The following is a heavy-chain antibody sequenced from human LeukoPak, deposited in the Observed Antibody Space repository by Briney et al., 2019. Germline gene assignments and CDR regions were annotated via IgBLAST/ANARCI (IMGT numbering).Heavy chain of an antibody. Sequence: KPGGSLRLSCAASGFIFSDYYMSWIRQAPGKGLEWVSHISSSGSTIYYADSVKGRLTISRDNAKNSLYLQMNSLRVEDTAVYYCASKRWMTADFDYWGQGTLVTVSS. V-gene: IGHV3-11*04. CDR3: ASKRWMTADFDY. J-gene: IGHJ4*02. CDR2: ISSSGSTI. D-gene: IGHD5-24*01. CDR1: GFIFSDYY.